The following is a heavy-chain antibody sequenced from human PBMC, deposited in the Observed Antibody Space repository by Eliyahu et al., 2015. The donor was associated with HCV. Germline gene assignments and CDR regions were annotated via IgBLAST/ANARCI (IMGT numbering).Heavy chain of an antibody. V-gene: IGHV2-5*01. J-gene: IGHJ4*02. CDR2: IYWNDGT. CDR3: VHAFTSGWFFFDY. D-gene: IGHD6-19*01. CDR1: GFSLSTGGVG. Sequence: QITLKESGPTLVRPTQTLTLTCTCSGFSLSTGGVGMAWIRQPPGEALKWLALIYWNDGTAYSPSLKSRLTISRDSSKNQVVLTMTNVDPADTATYYCVHAFTSGWFFFDYWGQGILVTVSS.